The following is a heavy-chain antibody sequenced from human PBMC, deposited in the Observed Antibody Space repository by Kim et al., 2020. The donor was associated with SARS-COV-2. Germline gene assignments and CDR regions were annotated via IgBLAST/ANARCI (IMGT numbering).Heavy chain of an antibody. D-gene: IGHD2-15*01. V-gene: IGHV3-23*01. CDR3: AKLVVVAAQDAFDI. J-gene: IGHJ3*02. Sequence: ADSVKGRFTISRDNSKNTLYLQMNSLRAEDMAVYYCAKLVVVAAQDAFDIWGQGTMVTVSS.